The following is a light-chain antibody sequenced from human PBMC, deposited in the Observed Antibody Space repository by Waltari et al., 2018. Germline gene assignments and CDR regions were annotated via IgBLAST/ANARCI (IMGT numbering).Light chain of an antibody. V-gene: IGKV1-39*01. CDR3: QQSYSTPWT. CDR1: QTITNY. J-gene: IGKJ1*01. CDR2: AAS. Sequence: DIQMPQSPSSLFASVGDRVTIACRTSQTITNYINWYQQKSGKAPKLLIYAASSLQSGVPSRFSGSGSGTDFTLTITSLQPEDFATYHCQQSYSTPWTFGQGTKVEIK.